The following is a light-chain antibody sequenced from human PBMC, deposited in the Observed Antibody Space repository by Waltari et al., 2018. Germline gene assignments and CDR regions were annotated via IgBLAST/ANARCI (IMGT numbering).Light chain of an antibody. CDR3: QQYSSFPIT. V-gene: IGKV1-5*03. Sequence: TARASENSRNWLAWYQQKPGKAPKLLNFKASNLESGVPSKFSGSGSGTEFTLTISTLEPDDFATYYCQQYSSFPITFGHGTRLEIK. CDR1: ENSRNW. CDR2: KAS. J-gene: IGKJ5*01.